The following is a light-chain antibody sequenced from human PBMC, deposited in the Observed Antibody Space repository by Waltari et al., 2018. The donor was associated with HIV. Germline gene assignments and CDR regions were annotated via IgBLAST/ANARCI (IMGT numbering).Light chain of an antibody. J-gene: IGLJ3*02. V-gene: IGLV3-1*01. CDR3: QAWCRSTSGV. Sequence: SYEVTQPPSVAVSPGQTASITCSGYELGDKYTCWYQQKPGQSPLLVIYQDNKRPSGIPERFSGSSSGHTATLTISGTLPLDEADYYCQAWCRSTSGVFGRGTKLTVL. CDR1: ELGDKY. CDR2: QDN.